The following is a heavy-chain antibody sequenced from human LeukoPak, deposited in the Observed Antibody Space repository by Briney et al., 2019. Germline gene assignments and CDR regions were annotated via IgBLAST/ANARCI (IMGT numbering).Heavy chain of an antibody. CDR1: GGSSGGYY. J-gene: IGHJ4*02. CDR2: INHSGST. CDR3: ARRTSNPGGAIDY. V-gene: IGHV4-34*01. Sequence: PSETLSLTCAVYGGSSGGYYWSWIRQPPGKGLEWIGEINHSGSTNYNTSLKSRVTISVDTSKNHFSLNLRSVTAADTAVYYCARRTSNPGGAIDYWGQGTLVTVSS. D-gene: IGHD1-14*01.